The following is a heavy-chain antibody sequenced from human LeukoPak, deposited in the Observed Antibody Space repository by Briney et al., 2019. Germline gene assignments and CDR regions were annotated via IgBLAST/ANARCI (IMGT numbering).Heavy chain of an antibody. V-gene: IGHV4-34*01. CDR1: GGSFSGYY. D-gene: IGHD5-12*01. CDR2: INHSGST. Sequence: PSETLSLTCAVYGGSFSGYYWSWIRQPPGKGLEWIGEINHSGSTNYNPSLKSRVTISVDTSKNQFSLKLSSVTAADTAVYYCARGNVDIVATMWGSLVDYWGQGTLVTVSS. J-gene: IGHJ4*02. CDR3: ARGNVDIVATMWGSLVDY.